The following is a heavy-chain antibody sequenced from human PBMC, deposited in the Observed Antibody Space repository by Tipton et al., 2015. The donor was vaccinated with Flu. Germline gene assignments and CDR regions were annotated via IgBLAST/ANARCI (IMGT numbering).Heavy chain of an antibody. D-gene: IGHD3-10*01. CDR1: GGSISNYY. CDR3: ARAYGSGTYSIHYFAD. V-gene: IGHV4-59*01. J-gene: IGHJ4*02. Sequence: TLSLTCTVSGGSISNYYWSWIRQPPGKGLEWIGYIYYSGSTNYNPSLKSRVTISVDTSKNQISLNLSSVTAADTAVYYCARAYGSGTYSIHYFADWGQGALVTVSS. CDR2: IYYSGST.